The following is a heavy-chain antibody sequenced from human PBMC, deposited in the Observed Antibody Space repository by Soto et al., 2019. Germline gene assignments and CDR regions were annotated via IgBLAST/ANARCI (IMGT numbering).Heavy chain of an antibody. J-gene: IGHJ5*02. V-gene: IGHV1-18*01. CDR1: GYTFTNYA. CDR3: ARVKGSGYHNWFDP. Sequence: GASVKVSCKASGYTFTNYAIHWVRQAPGQRLEWMGWINAGNGKTNYAQKLQGRATMTTDTSTSTAYMELRSLRSDDTAVYYCARVKGSGYHNWFDPWGQGTLVTVSS. CDR2: INAGNGKT. D-gene: IGHD3-22*01.